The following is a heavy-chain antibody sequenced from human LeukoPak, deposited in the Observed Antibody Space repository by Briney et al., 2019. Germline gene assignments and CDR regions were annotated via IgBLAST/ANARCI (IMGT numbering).Heavy chain of an antibody. CDR3: ARGLEYQLLFKYYYYYYMDV. Sequence: ASVKVSCKASGYTFTSYDINWVRQATGQGLEWMGWMNPNSGNTGYAQKFQGRVTMTRNTSISTAYMELSSLRSEDTAVYYCARGLEYQLLFKYYYYYYMDVWAKGPRSPSP. V-gene: IGHV1-8*01. D-gene: IGHD2-2*01. J-gene: IGHJ6*03. CDR2: MNPNSGNT. CDR1: GYTFTSYD.